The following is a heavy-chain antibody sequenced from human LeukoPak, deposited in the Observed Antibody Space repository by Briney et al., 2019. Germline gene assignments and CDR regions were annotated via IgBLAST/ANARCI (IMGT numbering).Heavy chain of an antibody. CDR2: IYYSGST. CDR1: GGSISSGGYY. V-gene: IGHV4-61*08. D-gene: IGHD5-12*01. J-gene: IGHJ4*02. CDR3: ARRRGAYIGGGIDY. Sequence: SETLSLTCTVSGGSISSGGYYWSWIRQPPGKGLEWIGDIYYSGSTNYNPSLKSRVTISVDTSKNQFSLKLSSVTAADTAVYYCARRRGAYIGGGIDYWGQGTLVTVSS.